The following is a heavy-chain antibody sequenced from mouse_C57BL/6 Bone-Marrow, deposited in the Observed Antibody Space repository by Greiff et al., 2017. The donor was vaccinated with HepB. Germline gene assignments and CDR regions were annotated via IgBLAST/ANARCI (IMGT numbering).Heavy chain of an antibody. V-gene: IGHV1-62-2*01. D-gene: IGHD3-2*02. Sequence: QVQLQQSGAELVKPGASVKLSCKASGYTFTEYTIHWVQQRSGQGLEWIGWFYPGSGSIKYNEKFKDKATLTADKSSSTVYMELSRWTSEDSAVYCCARNEDRDSSGYVWFGYWGQGTLVTGAA. J-gene: IGHJ3*01. CDR1: GYTFTEYT. CDR2: FYPGSGSI. CDR3: ARNEDRDSSGYVWFGY.